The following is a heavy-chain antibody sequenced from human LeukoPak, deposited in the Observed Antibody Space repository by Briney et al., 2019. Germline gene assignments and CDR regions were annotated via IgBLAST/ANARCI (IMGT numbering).Heavy chain of an antibody. D-gene: IGHD3-3*01. J-gene: IGHJ5*02. CDR1: GRSISSSSYF. Sequence: AETLSLTCTVSGRSISSSSYFWGWIRQPPGKGLEWIGRISYSGSTYYDPSLKSRVPISVDTAKNQYSLKRSSVTAADTAVYCCASTNSTRAPRGQGTLVTVSS. CDR3: ASTNSTRAP. V-gene: IGHV4-39*01. CDR2: ISYSGST.